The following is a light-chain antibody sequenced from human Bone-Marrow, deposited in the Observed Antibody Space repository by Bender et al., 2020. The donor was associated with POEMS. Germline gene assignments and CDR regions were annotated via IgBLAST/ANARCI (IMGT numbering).Light chain of an antibody. J-gene: IGLJ2*01. CDR2: GTR. V-gene: IGLV7-43*01. CDR3: LLYSGGVHV. CDR1: TGEVSNGFY. Sequence: QTVVTQEPSLTVSPGETVTLTCASSTGEVSNGFYPNWFQHKPGQPPRALIYGTRYTHSWTPARFSGSLIGGKAFLTVSGVQPEDEAEYYCLLYSGGVHVFGGGTRLTVL.